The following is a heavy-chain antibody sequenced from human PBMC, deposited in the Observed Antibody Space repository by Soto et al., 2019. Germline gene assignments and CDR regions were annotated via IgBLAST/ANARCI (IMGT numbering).Heavy chain of an antibody. V-gene: IGHV3-73*01. Sequence: EVQLVESGGGLVQPGGSLKLSCAASGFTFSGSAMHWVRQASGKGLEWVGRIRSKPNNYATAYGASVKGMFTISRDDSKNTAYLQMHRLNTADTAVYYCSRQASDFWSGKPQYYMDVWGKGTTVTVSS. CDR1: GFTFSGSA. D-gene: IGHD3-3*01. J-gene: IGHJ6*03. CDR3: SRQASDFWSGKPQYYMDV. CDR2: IRSKPNNYAT.